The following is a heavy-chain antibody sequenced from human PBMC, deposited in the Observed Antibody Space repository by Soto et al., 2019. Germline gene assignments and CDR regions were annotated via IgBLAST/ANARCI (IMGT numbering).Heavy chain of an antibody. V-gene: IGHV1-3*01. J-gene: IGHJ6*02. D-gene: IGHD3-16*01. CDR1: GYTFTSSA. CDR3: ASFSKGGARLYYYSGMDV. CDR2: INAGNGNT. Sequence: SVKVSCKASGYTFTSSARHWVRQAPGQRLEWMGWINAGNGNTKYSQKFQGRVTITRDTSASTAYMELSSLRSEDTAVYYCASFSKGGARLYYYSGMDVWGQGTTVTVSS.